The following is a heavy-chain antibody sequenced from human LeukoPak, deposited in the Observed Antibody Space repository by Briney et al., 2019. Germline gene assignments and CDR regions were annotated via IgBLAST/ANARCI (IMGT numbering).Heavy chain of an antibody. Sequence: GGSLRLSCEASGFIFIHFWMSWVRQAPGKGLEWVASIRQDGSERYYVDSVKGRFNISRDNAKNSLYLQVNSLRVEDTAIYYCARQNLYYDFWSGYSRDYYYMDVWGKATTVTVSS. CDR2: IRQDGSER. CDR3: ARQNLYYDFWSGYSRDYYYMDV. V-gene: IGHV3-7*01. CDR1: GFIFIHFW. D-gene: IGHD3-3*01. J-gene: IGHJ6*03.